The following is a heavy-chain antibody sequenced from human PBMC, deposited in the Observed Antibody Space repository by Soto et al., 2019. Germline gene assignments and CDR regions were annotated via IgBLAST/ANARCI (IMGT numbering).Heavy chain of an antibody. J-gene: IGHJ4*02. V-gene: IGHV4-30-4*01. CDR2: ISYIGST. CDR3: ATMGTPATGLYYFDY. CDR1: GGSVSSGDYY. Sequence: PSETLSLTCTVSGGSVSSGDYYWSWIRQPPGKGLEWIGYISYIGSTYYNPSLRSRITISVDTSKNQFSLNLSFVTAADTAVYYCATMGTPATGLYYFDYWGQGTLVTAPQ. D-gene: IGHD2-15*01.